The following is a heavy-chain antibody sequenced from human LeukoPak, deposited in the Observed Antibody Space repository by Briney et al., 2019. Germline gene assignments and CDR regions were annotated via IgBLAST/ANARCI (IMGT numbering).Heavy chain of an antibody. CDR3: AKDAVYYYDSSGYYSVFDY. CDR2: ISGSGGST. J-gene: IGHJ4*02. Sequence: GGSLRLSCAASGFTFSSYGMSWVRQAPGKGLEWVSAISGSGGSTYYADSVKGRFTISRDNSKNTLYLQMNSLRAEDTAVYYCAKDAVYYYDSSGYYSVFDYWGQGTLVTVSS. D-gene: IGHD3-22*01. CDR1: GFTFSSYG. V-gene: IGHV3-23*01.